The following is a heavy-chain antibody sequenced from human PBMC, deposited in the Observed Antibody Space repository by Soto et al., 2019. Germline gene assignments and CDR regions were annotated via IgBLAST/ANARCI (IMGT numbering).Heavy chain of an antibody. V-gene: IGHV4-31*03. J-gene: IGHJ5*02. D-gene: IGHD2-2*01. CDR3: ARYKDAMRTTSNWFDP. Sequence: QVQLQESGPGLVKPSQTLSLTCTVSGGSISSGGYYWSWIRQHPGKGLEWIGYIYYSGSTYYNPSLKSRVTISVHTSKNQFSLKLSSVTAADTAVYYCARYKDAMRTTSNWFDPWGQGTLVTVSS. CDR1: GGSISSGGYY. CDR2: IYYSGST.